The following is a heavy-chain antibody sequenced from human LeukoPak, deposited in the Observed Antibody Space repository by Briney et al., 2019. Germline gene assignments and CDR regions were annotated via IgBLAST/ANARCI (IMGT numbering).Heavy chain of an antibody. D-gene: IGHD3-22*01. V-gene: IGHV1-2*02. J-gene: IGHJ4*02. CDR2: INPNSGGT. CDR3: ARAYYYDSSGYFDY. Sequence: ASVKVSCKASGYTFTGYYMHWVRQAPRQGLEWVGWINPNSGGTNYAQKFQGRVTMTRDTSISTAYMELSRLRSDDTAVYYCARAYYYDSSGYFDYWGQGTLVTVSS. CDR1: GYTFTGYY.